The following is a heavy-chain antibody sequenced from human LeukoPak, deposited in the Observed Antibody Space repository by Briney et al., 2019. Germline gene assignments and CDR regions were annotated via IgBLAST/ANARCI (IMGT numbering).Heavy chain of an antibody. CDR3: ARGPSYCNNGVCFFDY. V-gene: IGHV1-8*01. D-gene: IGHD2-8*01. J-gene: IGHJ4*02. CDR2: MNPNSVNT. CDR1: GYTFSSYD. Sequence: ASVKVSCKASGYTFSSYDINWVRQATGEGLEWMGWMNPNSVNTGYAQKFQGRVTMTRNTSISTAYMELSSLRPEDTAVYYCARGPSYCNNGVCFFDYWGRGTLVTVSS.